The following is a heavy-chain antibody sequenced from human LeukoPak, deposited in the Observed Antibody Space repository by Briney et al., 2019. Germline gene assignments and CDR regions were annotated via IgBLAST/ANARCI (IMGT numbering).Heavy chain of an antibody. CDR3: ARTGDFDY. J-gene: IGHJ4*02. V-gene: IGHV3-74*01. CDR1: GFTFSSYW. CDR2: INSDGGST. D-gene: IGHD1-1*01. Sequence: GGSLRLSCAASGFTFSSYWMHWVRQAPGEGLVWVSRINSDGGSTTYADSVKGRFTISRDNAKNTLYLQMSRLRAEDTAVYYCARTGDFDYWGQGTLVTVSS.